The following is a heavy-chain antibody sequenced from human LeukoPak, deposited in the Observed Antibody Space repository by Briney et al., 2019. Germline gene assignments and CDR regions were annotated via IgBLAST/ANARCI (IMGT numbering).Heavy chain of an antibody. Sequence: GGSLRLSCAASGFTFSSYGMHWVRQAPGKGLEWVAFIRYDVSNKYYADSVKGRFTISRDNSKNTLYLQMNSLRAEDTAVYYCAKDGVLGGDYEGYFDLWGRGSLVTVSP. CDR2: IRYDVSNK. V-gene: IGHV3-30*02. CDR3: AKDGVLGGDYEGYFDL. D-gene: IGHD2-21*02. J-gene: IGHJ2*01. CDR1: GFTFSSYG.